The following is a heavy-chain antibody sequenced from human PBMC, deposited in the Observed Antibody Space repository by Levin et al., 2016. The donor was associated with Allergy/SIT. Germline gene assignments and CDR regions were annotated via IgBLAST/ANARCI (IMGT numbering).Heavy chain of an antibody. D-gene: IGHD3-22*01. CDR1: GGSISSYY. CDR2: IYYSGST. Sequence: SETLSLTCTVSGGSISSYYWSWIRQPPGKGLEWIGYIYYSGSTNYNPSLKSRVTISVDTSKNQFSLKLSSVTAADTAVYYCARDQDYYDSSGYYSYFDYWGQGTLVTVSS. J-gene: IGHJ4*02. CDR3: ARDQDYYDSSGYYSYFDY. V-gene: IGHV4-59*01.